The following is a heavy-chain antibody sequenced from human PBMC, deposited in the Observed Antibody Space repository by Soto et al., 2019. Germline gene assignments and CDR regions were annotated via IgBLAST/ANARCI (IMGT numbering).Heavy chain of an antibody. J-gene: IGHJ4*02. D-gene: IGHD6-13*01. CDR1: GASIGNYY. CDR2: IYASGNT. Sequence: QVQLQESGPGLVKPSETLSLTCTVSGASIGNYYWSWIRQPAGKGLEWIGRIYASGNTNYNPSLKSRVTMSVDTSKNQFSLNLNSVTAADTAVYYCARESRSAAGTVEYWGQGTLVTVSS. V-gene: IGHV4-4*07. CDR3: ARESRSAAGTVEY.